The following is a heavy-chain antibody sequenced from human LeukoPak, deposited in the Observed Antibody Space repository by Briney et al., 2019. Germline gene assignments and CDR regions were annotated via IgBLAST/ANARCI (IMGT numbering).Heavy chain of an antibody. V-gene: IGHV1-18*01. CDR3: ARGTSNFYDFWSSSPTYYFDY. J-gene: IGHJ4*02. CDR2: ISAYNGNT. Sequence: VSVKVSCKASGYTFTSYGISWVRQAPGQGLEWMGWISAYNGNTNYAQKLQGRVTMTTDTSTSTAYMELRSLRSDDTAVYYCARGTSNFYDFWSSSPTYYFDYWGQGTLVTVSS. D-gene: IGHD3-3*01. CDR1: GYTFTSYG.